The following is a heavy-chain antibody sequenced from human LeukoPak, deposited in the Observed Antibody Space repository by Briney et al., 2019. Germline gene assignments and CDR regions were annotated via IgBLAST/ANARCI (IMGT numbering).Heavy chain of an antibody. D-gene: IGHD1-26*01. CDR2: INWNGGST. J-gene: IGHJ4*02. CDR3: AKGSEGWELLFDY. CDR1: GFTFDDYG. Sequence: PGGSLRLSCAASGFTFDDYGMSWVRQAPGKGLEWVPGINWNGGSTGYADSVKGRFTISRDNSKNTLYLQMNSLRAEDTAVYYCAKGSEGWELLFDYWGQGTLVTVSS. V-gene: IGHV3-20*04.